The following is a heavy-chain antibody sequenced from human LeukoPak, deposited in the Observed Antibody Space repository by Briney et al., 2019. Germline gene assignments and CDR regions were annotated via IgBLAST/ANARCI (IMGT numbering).Heavy chain of an antibody. J-gene: IGHJ4*02. CDR1: GFTFSSYA. V-gene: IGHV3-30*01. Sequence: GGSLRLSCAASGFTFSSYAMHWVRQAPGKGLEWVAVISYDGSNKYYADSVKGRFTISRDNSKNTLYLQMNSLRAEDTAVFYCARWYNWNYRYFDYWGQGTLVTVSS. CDR3: ARWYNWNYRYFDY. CDR2: ISYDGSNK. D-gene: IGHD1-7*01.